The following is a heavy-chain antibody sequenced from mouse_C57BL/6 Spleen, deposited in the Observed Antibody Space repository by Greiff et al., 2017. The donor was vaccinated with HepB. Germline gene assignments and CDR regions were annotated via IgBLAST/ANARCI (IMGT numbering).Heavy chain of an antibody. CDR2: IDPSDSYT. Sequence: QVQLQQPGAELVMPGASVKLSCKASGYTFTSYWMHWVKQRPGQGLEWIGEIDPSDSYTNYNQKFKGKSTLTVDKSSSTAYMQLSSLTSEDSAVDYCARSDYGSSYPDHWGQGTTLTVSS. V-gene: IGHV1-69*01. J-gene: IGHJ2*01. D-gene: IGHD1-1*01. CDR1: GYTFTSYW. CDR3: ARSDYGSSYPDH.